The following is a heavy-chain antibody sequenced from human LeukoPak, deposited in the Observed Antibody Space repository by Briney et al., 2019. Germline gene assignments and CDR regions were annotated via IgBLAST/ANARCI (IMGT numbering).Heavy chain of an antibody. V-gene: IGHV3-48*04. J-gene: IGHJ6*03. D-gene: IGHD6-19*01. Sequence: GGSLRLSCAASGFTFSSYSMNWVRQAPGKGLEWVSYISSSSSTIYYADSVKGRFTISRDNAKNSLYLQMNSLRAEDTAVYYCARAVATSYYYYMDFWGKGTTVTVSS. CDR1: GFTFSSYS. CDR3: ARAVATSYYYYMDF. CDR2: ISSSSSTI.